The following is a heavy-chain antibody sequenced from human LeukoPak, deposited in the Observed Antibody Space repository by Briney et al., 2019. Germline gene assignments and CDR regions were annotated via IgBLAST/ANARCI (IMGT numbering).Heavy chain of an antibody. Sequence: PGGSLRLSCAASGFTFSSYAMHWVRQAPGKGLEWVAVISYDGSNKYYADTVKGRFTISRDNSKNTLYLQMNSLRAEDTAVYYCARDRAPRRVYCSSTSCYGNWFDPWGQGTLVTVSS. J-gene: IGHJ5*02. CDR1: GFTFSSYA. CDR3: ARDRAPRRVYCSSTSCYGNWFDP. CDR2: ISYDGSNK. V-gene: IGHV3-30*14. D-gene: IGHD2-2*01.